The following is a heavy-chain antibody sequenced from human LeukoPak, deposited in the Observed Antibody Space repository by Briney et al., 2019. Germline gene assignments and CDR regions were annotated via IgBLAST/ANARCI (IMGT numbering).Heavy chain of an antibody. CDR2: IRNDGSNT. CDR1: GIPFTTSD. Sequence: PGGSLRLSCAASGIPFTTSDMHWVRQAPGKGLEWVAFIRNDGSNTYYADSVKGRFTISRDTAKNTLYLQMNSLRTANTAVYYCARAYYYYTDVGGKGTAVTVSS. CDR3: ARAYYYYTDV. V-gene: IGHV3-30*02. J-gene: IGHJ6*03.